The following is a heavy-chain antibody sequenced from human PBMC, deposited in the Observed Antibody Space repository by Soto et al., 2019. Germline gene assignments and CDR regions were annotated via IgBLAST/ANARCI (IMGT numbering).Heavy chain of an antibody. CDR1: GYTFTAYY. V-gene: IGHV1-2*02. CDR2: INPKTGDT. J-gene: IGHJ4*02. Sequence: QAQLVQSGAEVKKPGASVKVSCKTSGYTFTAYYIHWVRQAPGQGREWVGWINPKTGDTKYAQKFQGRVTMTGDTSITTAYMELGRLRSDDTAVYYCARQLAYCGGDCYTEPIDYWGQGTLVTVSS. CDR3: ARQLAYCGGDCYTEPIDY. D-gene: IGHD2-21*02.